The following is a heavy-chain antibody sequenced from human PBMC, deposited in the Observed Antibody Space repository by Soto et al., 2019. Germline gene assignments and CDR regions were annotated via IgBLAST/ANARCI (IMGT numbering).Heavy chain of an antibody. CDR3: ARDPRWNGGYSYYYMDV. CDR2: IKQDGSEK. Sequence: EVQLVESGGGLVQPGGSLRLSCAASGFTFSSYWMNWVRQAPGKGLEWVANIKQDGSEKYYVDSVKGRFTISRDNAKNSLYLQMNSLRAEDTAVYYCARDPRWNGGYSYYYMDVWGKGTTVIVSS. D-gene: IGHD1-1*01. V-gene: IGHV3-7*01. J-gene: IGHJ6*03. CDR1: GFTFSSYW.